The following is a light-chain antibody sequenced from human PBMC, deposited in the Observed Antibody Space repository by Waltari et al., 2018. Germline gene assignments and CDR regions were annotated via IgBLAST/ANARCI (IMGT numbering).Light chain of an antibody. CDR1: QRIITW. Sequence: DIQMTQSPSTLSASVGDRVTITCRASQRIITWLAWYQQKPGKAPKLLIYKASSLESGVPSRFSGSGSGTEFTLTISSLQPGDSATYYCQQYNSYSAFGQGTKVEIK. J-gene: IGKJ1*01. CDR3: QQYNSYSA. V-gene: IGKV1-5*03. CDR2: KAS.